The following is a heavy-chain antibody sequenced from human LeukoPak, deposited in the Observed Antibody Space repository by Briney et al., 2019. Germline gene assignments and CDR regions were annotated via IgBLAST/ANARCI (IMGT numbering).Heavy chain of an antibody. CDR1: GDSVSSNSAA. CDR2: TYYRSKWNN. Sequence: SQTLSLTCDISGDSVSSNSAAWNWIRQSPSRGLEWLGRTYYRSKWNNDYAVSVKSRLSINADASKNQFSLQLNSVTPEDTAVYYCARSSGANTAFNIWGQGTMVTVSS. D-gene: IGHD6-25*01. J-gene: IGHJ3*02. V-gene: IGHV6-1*01. CDR3: ARSSGANTAFNI.